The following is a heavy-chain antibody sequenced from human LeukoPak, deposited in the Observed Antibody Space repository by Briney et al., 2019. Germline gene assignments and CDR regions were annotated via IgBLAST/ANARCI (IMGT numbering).Heavy chain of an antibody. Sequence: PSETLSLTCDVSGGSISGTNCRSWVRQSPGQGLEWIGEISLSGRTNYNPSLQSRVTMSLDESKNQLSLDLASVTAADTAVYYCSRESGALSPFGYWCQGTLVTVHS. CDR1: GGSISGTNC. D-gene: IGHD1-26*01. J-gene: IGHJ4*02. CDR2: ISLSGRT. CDR3: SRESGALSPFGY. V-gene: IGHV4-4*02.